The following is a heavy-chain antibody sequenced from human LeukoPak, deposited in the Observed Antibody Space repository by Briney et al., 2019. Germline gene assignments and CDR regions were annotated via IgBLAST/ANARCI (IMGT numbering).Heavy chain of an antibody. V-gene: IGHV3-30*04. D-gene: IGHD3-22*01. CDR3: AKDHDLDYYDSSGYFDY. Sequence: GGSLRLSCAASGFIFNNYEMNRVRQAPGKGLEWVAVISYDGSNKYYADSVKGRFTISRDNSKNTLYLQMNSLRAEDTAVYYCAKDHDLDYYDSSGYFDYWGQGTLVTVSS. CDR1: GFIFNNYE. CDR2: ISYDGSNK. J-gene: IGHJ4*02.